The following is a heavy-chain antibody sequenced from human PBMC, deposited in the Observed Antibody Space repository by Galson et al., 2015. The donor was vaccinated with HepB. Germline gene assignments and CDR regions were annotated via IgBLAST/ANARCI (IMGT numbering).Heavy chain of an antibody. CDR3: ARGNYDSSFRWFDP. Sequence: TLSLTCAVSGASITSGNYAWSWVRQPPGKGLEWIAYIYHSGTTYYNPSLKSRVTISMDRSKNQFSLSLNSVTAADTAVYCCARGNYDSSFRWFDPWGQGTLVTVSS. V-gene: IGHV4-30-2*01. CDR2: IYHSGTT. CDR1: GASITSGNYA. J-gene: IGHJ5*02. D-gene: IGHD1-7*01.